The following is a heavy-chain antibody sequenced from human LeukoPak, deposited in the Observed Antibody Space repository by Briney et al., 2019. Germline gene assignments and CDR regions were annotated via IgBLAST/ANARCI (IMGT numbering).Heavy chain of an antibody. Sequence: PGGSLRLSCAASGFTFSSYGMHWVRQAPGKGLEWVAVISNDGGKKYYADSVRGRFTISRDNSKNTLYLQMNSLRADDTAVYYCANWGRFDPWGQGTLVTVSS. CDR1: GFTFSSYG. V-gene: IGHV3-30*18. CDR2: ISNDGGKK. CDR3: ANWGRFDP. D-gene: IGHD3-16*01. J-gene: IGHJ5*02.